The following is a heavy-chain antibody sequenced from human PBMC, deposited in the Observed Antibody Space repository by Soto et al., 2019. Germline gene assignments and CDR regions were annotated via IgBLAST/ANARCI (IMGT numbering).Heavy chain of an antibody. CDR3: ARGAPNGWYYDILTGYYSWFDP. CDR1: GGTFSSYT. D-gene: IGHD3-9*01. CDR2: MNPNSGIT. Sequence: ASVKVSCKASGGTFSSYTISWVRQAPGQGLEWMGWMNPNSGITSYAQKFQGRVTMTRNTSISTAYMELSSLRSEDTAVYYCARGAPNGWYYDILTGYYSWFDPWAREPWSPSPQ. V-gene: IGHV1-8*02. J-gene: IGHJ5*02.